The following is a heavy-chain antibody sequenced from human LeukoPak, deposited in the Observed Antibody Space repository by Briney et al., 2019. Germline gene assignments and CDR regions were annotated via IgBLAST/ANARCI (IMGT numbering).Heavy chain of an antibody. CDR3: AKGTVVIGIVVVVAAPYDAFDI. D-gene: IGHD2-15*01. CDR2: IKQDGSEK. Sequence: GGSLRLSYAASGFTFSSYWMSWVRQAPGKGLEWVANIKQDGSEKYYVDSVKGRFTISRDNAKNSLYLQMNSLRAEDTAVYYCAKGTVVIGIVVVVAAPYDAFDIWGQGTMVTVSS. V-gene: IGHV3-7*03. J-gene: IGHJ3*02. CDR1: GFTFSSYW.